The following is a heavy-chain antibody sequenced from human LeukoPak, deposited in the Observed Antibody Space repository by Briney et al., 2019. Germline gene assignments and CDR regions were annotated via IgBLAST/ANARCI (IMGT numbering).Heavy chain of an antibody. Sequence: GGSLRLSCAASGFTVSSNYMSCVRQAPGEGLEGVSVIYSGCSTYHADSVKGRFTISRHNSKNTLYLQMNSLRAEDTAVYYCARVLYCSSTSCYPAGSYYYYGMDVWGQGTTVTVSS. V-gene: IGHV3-53*04. D-gene: IGHD2-2*01. J-gene: IGHJ6*02. CDR3: ARVLYCSSTSCYPAGSYYYYGMDV. CDR2: IYSGCST. CDR1: GFTVSSNY.